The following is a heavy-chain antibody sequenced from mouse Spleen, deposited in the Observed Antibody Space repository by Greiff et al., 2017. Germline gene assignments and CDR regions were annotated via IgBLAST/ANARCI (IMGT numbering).Heavy chain of an antibody. J-gene: IGHJ4*01. D-gene: IGHD4-1*01. CDR3: AKNYWEDAMDY. V-gene: IGHV2-5-1*01. Sequence: VHLVESGPSLVQPSQSLSITCTVSGFSLTSYGVHWVRQSPGKGLEWLGVIWRGGSTDYNAAFMSRLSITKDNSKSQVFFKMNSLQADDTAIYYCAKNYWEDAMDYWGQGTSVTVSS. CDR1: GFSLTSYG. CDR2: IWRGGST.